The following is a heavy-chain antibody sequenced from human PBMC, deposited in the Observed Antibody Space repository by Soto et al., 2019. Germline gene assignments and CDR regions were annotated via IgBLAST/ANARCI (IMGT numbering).Heavy chain of an antibody. CDR1: GGSISSYY. V-gene: IGHV4-59*01. J-gene: IGHJ4*02. D-gene: IGHD6-19*01. Sequence: PSETLSLTCTVSGGSISSYYWSWIRQPPGKGLEWTGYIYYSGSTNYNPSLKSRVTISVDTSKNQFSLKLSSVTAADTAVYYCARETRRAHSSGTFDYWGQGTLVTVSS. CDR3: ARETRRAHSSGTFDY. CDR2: IYYSGST.